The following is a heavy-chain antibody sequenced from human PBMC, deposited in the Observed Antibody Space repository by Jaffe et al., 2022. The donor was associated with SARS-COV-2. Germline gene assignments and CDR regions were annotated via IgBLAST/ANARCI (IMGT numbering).Heavy chain of an antibody. V-gene: IGHV3-23*01. CDR1: GFTVTRNG. J-gene: IGHJ5*02. CDR3: AKGRDYGDFVGAET. Sequence: EVQLLESGGGLVQPGGSLRLSCAAPGFTVTRNGMSWVRQAPGKGLEWVAGISLYGDNINYADSVKGRFTISRDYSINTLYLQMNSLTAEDTAVYYCAKGRDYGDFVGAETWGRGTLVTVSS. D-gene: IGHD4-17*01. CDR2: ISLYGDNI.